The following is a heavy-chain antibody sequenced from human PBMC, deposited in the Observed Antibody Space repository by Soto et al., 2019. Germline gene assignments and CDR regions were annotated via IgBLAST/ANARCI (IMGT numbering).Heavy chain of an antibody. J-gene: IGHJ4*02. CDR2: ISAYNGNT. CDR1: GYTFTSYG. CDR3: ARDPWEVGDTVPAFFDY. Sequence: QVQLVQSGAEVKKPGASVKVSCKASGYTFTSYGISWVRQAPGQGLEWMGWISAYNGNTNYAQKLQGRVTMTTDTSTSTAYMELRSLRSDDTAVYYCARDPWEVGDTVPAFFDYWGQGTLVTVSS. V-gene: IGHV1-18*01. D-gene: IGHD1-26*01.